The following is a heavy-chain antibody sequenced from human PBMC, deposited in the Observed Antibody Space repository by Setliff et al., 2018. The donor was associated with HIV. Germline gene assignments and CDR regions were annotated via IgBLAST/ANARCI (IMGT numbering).Heavy chain of an antibody. D-gene: IGHD4-17*01. CDR2: IHYTGST. Sequence: KTSETLSLTCSVSGGSVSSVNYYWSWIRQPPGKGLEWIGYIHYTGSTTYNPSLKSRVTISVDTSKNQFSLELSSVTAADTAVYYCARDGRDRTTVTIYSLYGMDVWGQGTTVTVSS. V-gene: IGHV4-61*01. J-gene: IGHJ6*02. CDR3: ARDGRDRTTVTIYSLYGMDV. CDR1: GGSVSSVNYY.